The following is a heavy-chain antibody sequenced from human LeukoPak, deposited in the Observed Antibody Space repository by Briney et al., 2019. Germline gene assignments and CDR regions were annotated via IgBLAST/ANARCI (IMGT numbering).Heavy chain of an antibody. CDR1: GFTFSSYS. D-gene: IGHD6-13*01. J-gene: IGHJ4*02. CDR3: AREYSSSCPSKPYYFDY. Sequence: GGSLRLSCAASGFTFSSYSMNWVRQAPGKGLEWVSSISSSSSYIYYADSVKGRFTISRDNAKNSLYLQMNSLRAEDTAVYYCAREYSSSCPSKPYYFDYWGQGTLVTVSS. CDR2: ISSSSSYI. V-gene: IGHV3-21*01.